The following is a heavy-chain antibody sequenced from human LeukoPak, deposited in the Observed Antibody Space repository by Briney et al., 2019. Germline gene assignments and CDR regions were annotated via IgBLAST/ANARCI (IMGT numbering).Heavy chain of an antibody. Sequence: ASVKVSCKASGYTFTSYGISWVRQAPGQGLEWMGWISAYNGNTNYAQKLQGRVTMTTDTSTSTAYMELRSLRSDDTAVYYCARTYYYDSSGGNYFDYWGQGTLVTVSP. CDR3: ARTYYYDSSGGNYFDY. V-gene: IGHV1-18*01. CDR1: GYTFTSYG. J-gene: IGHJ4*02. CDR2: ISAYNGNT. D-gene: IGHD3-22*01.